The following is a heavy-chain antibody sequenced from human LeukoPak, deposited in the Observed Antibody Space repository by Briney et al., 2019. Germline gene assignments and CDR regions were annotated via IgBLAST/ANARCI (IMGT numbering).Heavy chain of an antibody. CDR1: GFTFSSCS. V-gene: IGHV3-21*01. Sequence: GGSLRLSCAASGFTFSSCSMNWVRQAPGKGLEWVSSISSSSSYIYYADSVKGRFTISRDNAKNSLYLQMNSLRAEDTAVYYCARAVHYYDSSGYYLDYWGQGTLVTVSS. J-gene: IGHJ4*02. CDR2: ISSSSSYI. CDR3: ARAVHYYDSSGYYLDY. D-gene: IGHD3-22*01.